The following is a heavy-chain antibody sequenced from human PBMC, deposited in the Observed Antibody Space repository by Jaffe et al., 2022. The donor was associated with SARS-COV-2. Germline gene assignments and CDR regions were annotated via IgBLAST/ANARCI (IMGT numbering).Heavy chain of an antibody. CDR1: GFSFGDYS. V-gene: IGHV3-9*01. CDR2: ISWDSDVI. Sequence: EVQLVESGGDLVQPGRSLRLSCAASGFSFGDYSMHWVRQVPGKGLEWVSGISWDSDVIGYVESVKGRFTIFRENAKNSLYLQMNSLRPEDTALYFCGKSGVGIEASIEYWGQGTLVTVSS. CDR3: GKSGVGIEASIEY. J-gene: IGHJ4*02. D-gene: IGHD3-10*01.